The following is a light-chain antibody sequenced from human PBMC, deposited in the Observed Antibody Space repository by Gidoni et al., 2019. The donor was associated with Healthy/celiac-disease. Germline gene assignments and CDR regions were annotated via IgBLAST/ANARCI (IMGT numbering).Light chain of an antibody. J-gene: IGKJ1*01. CDR3: QQYGSSPDT. CDR1: QSASSSY. Sequence: EIVLTQSPGTLSLSPGERATLSCRASQSASSSYLAWYQQKPGQAPRLLIYGASSRATGIPDRFSGSGSGTDFTLTISRLEPEDFAVYYCQQYGSSPDTFGQGTKVEIK. CDR2: GAS. V-gene: IGKV3-20*01.